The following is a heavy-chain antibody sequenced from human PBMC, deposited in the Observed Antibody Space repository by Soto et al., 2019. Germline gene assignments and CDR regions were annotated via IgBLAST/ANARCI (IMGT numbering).Heavy chain of an antibody. V-gene: IGHV1-8*01. CDR1: GYTFASYD. D-gene: IGHD1-26*01. CDR3: AREKGGGSYLAY. Sequence: GASVKVSCKASGYTFASYDINWVRQATGQGLEWMGWMNPNSGNTGYAQKIQGRVTMTRNTSISTANMELSSLRSEDTAVYNRAREKGGGSYLAYWGQGPLVTVSS. J-gene: IGHJ4*02. CDR2: MNPNSGNT.